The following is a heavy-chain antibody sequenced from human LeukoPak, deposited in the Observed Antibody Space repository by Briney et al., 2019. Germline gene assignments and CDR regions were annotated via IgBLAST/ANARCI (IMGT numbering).Heavy chain of an antibody. J-gene: IGHJ4*02. V-gene: IGHV3-23*01. CDR1: GFTFSSYT. CDR3: AKDASYDSSGYYFGGDFDY. Sequence: GGSLRLSCAASGFTFSSYTMSWVRQAPGKGLEWVSAISGSGGSTYYADSVKGRFTISRDNSKNTLYLQMNSLRAEDTAVYYCAKDASYDSSGYYFGGDFDYWGQGTLVTVSS. CDR2: ISGSGGST. D-gene: IGHD3-22*01.